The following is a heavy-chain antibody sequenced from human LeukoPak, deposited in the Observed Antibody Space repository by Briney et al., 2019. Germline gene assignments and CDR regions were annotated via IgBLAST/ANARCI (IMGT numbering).Heavy chain of an antibody. Sequence: ASVKVSCKASGYTFTSYYMHWVRQAPGQGLEWMGIINPSGGSTSYAQKFQGRVTMTRDTSTSTVYLELGSLRSQDTAVYYCARDFLSRGFDYWGQGTLVTVSS. D-gene: IGHD3-22*01. CDR2: INPSGGST. CDR1: GYTFTSYY. J-gene: IGHJ4*02. CDR3: ARDFLSRGFDY. V-gene: IGHV1-46*01.